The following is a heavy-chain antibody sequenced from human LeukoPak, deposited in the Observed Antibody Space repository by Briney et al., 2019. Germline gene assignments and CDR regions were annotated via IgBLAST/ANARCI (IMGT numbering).Heavy chain of an antibody. CDR2: IWYDGSNK. J-gene: IGHJ4*02. CDR1: GFSVSSNH. Sequence: PGGSLRLSCAASGFSVSSNHMTWVRQAPGKGLEWVAVIWYDGSNKYYADSVKGRFTISRDNSKNTLYLQMNSLRAEDTAVYYFARARIRSSWYFDYWGQGTLVTVSS. D-gene: IGHD6-13*01. CDR3: ARARIRSSWYFDY. V-gene: IGHV3-33*08.